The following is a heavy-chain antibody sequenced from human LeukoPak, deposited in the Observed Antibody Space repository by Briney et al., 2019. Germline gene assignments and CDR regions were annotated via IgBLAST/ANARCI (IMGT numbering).Heavy chain of an antibody. Sequence: GGSLRLSCAASGFTFSSYVITWVRQAPGKGLEWVSAISDTGRSIYYADSVKGRFTISRDNSQITVYLQMNSLRAEDTAVYYCAKLGEVGGMSCYTNWGQGTRVTVSS. CDR3: AKLGEVGGMSCYTN. CDR2: ISDTGRSI. D-gene: IGHD2-2*02. V-gene: IGHV3-23*01. J-gene: IGHJ4*02. CDR1: GFTFSSYV.